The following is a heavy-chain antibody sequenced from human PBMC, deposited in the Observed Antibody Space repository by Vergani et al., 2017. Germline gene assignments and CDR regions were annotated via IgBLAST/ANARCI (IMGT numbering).Heavy chain of an antibody. CDR2: ISGSGGST. D-gene: IGHD3-22*01. CDR1: GFTFSSYA. J-gene: IGHJ4*02. Sequence: VQLVESGGGVVQPGRSLRLSCAASGFTFSSYAMSWVRQAPGKGLEWVSAISGSGGSTYYADSVKGRFTISRDNSKNTLYLQMNSLRAEDTAVYYCARVETVILGFDFWGQGTLVTVSS. V-gene: IGHV3-23*04. CDR3: ARVETVILGFDF.